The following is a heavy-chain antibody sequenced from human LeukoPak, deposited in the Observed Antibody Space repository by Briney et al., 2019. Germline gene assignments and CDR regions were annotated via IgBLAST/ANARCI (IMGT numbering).Heavy chain of an antibody. CDR1: GFTFSSYW. Sequence: GGSQRLSCAASGFTFSSYWMHWVRQAPGKGLVWVSRINSDGSSTSHADSVKGRFAISRDNAKNTLYLQMNILRAEDTAVYYCARDRSSGSYHWFDPWGQGTLVTVSS. V-gene: IGHV3-74*01. D-gene: IGHD1-26*01. J-gene: IGHJ5*02. CDR2: INSDGSST. CDR3: ARDRSSGSYHWFDP.